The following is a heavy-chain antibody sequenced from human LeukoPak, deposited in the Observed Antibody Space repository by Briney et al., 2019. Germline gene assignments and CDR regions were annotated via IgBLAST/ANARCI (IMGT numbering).Heavy chain of an antibody. D-gene: IGHD6-13*01. V-gene: IGHV1-2*02. CDR1: GYTFIGYY. J-gene: IGHJ5*02. Sequence: ASVKVSCKASGYTFIGYYMHWVRQAPGQGLEWMGWINPNSGGTNYVQKFQGRVTMTRDTSISTAYMEVSRLRSDDTAVYYCARLAAGTRVVLDTWGQGTLVTVSS. CDR2: INPNSGGT. CDR3: ARLAAGTRVVLDT.